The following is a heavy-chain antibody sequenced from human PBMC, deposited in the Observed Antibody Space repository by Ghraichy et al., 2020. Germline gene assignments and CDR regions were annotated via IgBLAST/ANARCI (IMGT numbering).Heavy chain of an antibody. CDR3: ARGYPSIAARPLRFTEPDNWFDP. V-gene: IGHV1-69*13. CDR1: GGTFSSYA. D-gene: IGHD6-6*01. CDR2: IIPIFGTA. J-gene: IGHJ5*02. Sequence: SVKVSCKASGGTFSSYAISWVRQAPGQGLEWMGGIIPIFGTANYAQKFQGRVTITADESTSTAYMELSSLRSEDTAVYYCARGYPSIAARPLRFTEPDNWFDPWGQGTLVTVSS.